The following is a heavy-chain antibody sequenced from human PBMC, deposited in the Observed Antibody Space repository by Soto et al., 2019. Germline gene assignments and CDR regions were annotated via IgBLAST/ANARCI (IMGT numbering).Heavy chain of an antibody. CDR1: GDSISTGVCY. CDR3: ARVSAGGTRWFDS. D-gene: IGHD6-13*01. Sequence: PSETMSLTCNVSGDSISTGVCYWSWVREHPGKGLEWIGDIYYRGTTSYNPSLGSRATISRDTSKNQVSLKVNSVTAADTAVYYCARVSAGGTRWFDSWGQGIRVTVSS. J-gene: IGHJ5*01. V-gene: IGHV4-31*03. CDR2: IYYRGTT.